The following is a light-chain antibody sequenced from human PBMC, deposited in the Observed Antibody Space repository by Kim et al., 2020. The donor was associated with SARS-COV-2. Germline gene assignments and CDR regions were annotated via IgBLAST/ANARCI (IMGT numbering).Light chain of an antibody. J-gene: IGLJ3*02. Sequence: QTVVTQEPSFSVSPGGTVTLTCGLSSGSVSTRYHPSWYQQTPGQAPRTVIYNTNTRSSGVPDRFSGSILENKAALTITGAQAEDEFDYYCGLYMGSGIWVFGGGTQRAV. CDR3: GLYMGSGIWV. CDR1: SGSVSTRYH. V-gene: IGLV8-61*01. CDR2: NTN.